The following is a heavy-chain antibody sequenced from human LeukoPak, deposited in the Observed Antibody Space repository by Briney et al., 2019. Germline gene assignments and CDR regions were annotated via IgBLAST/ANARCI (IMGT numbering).Heavy chain of an antibody. V-gene: IGHV4-34*01. CDR1: GGSFSGYY. CDR3: ARRTVTTEIDF. J-gene: IGHJ4*02. D-gene: IGHD4-17*01. Sequence: SETLSLTCAVYGGSFSGYYWSWIRQPPGKGLEWIGEINHSGSTNYNPSLKSRVTISVDTSKNQFSLKLSSVTAADTAVYYCARRTVTTEIDFWGQGTLVTVSS. CDR2: INHSGST.